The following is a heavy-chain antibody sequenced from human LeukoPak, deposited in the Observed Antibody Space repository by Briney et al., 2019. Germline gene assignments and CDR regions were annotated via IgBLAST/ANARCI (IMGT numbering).Heavy chain of an antibody. CDR1: GGTFSISG. J-gene: IGHJ4*02. CDR2: INPVFGTT. CDR3: ARDPWEFDD. V-gene: IGHV1-69*13. D-gene: IGHD1-26*01. Sequence: GASVKVSCKASGGTFSISGIRWVRQAPGQGLEWVGAINPVFGTTTYAQKFQGRVTITADESTSTVYMELSSPKSEDPAVYYCARDPWEFDDWGQGTLVIVSP.